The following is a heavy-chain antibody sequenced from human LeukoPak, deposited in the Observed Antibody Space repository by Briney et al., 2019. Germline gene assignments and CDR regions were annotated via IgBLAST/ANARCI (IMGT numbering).Heavy chain of an antibody. CDR3: SVLRYFDWLFAY. D-gene: IGHD3-9*01. CDR2: IYSGGST. J-gene: IGHJ4*02. Sequence: GGSLRLSCAASGFTFSSYEMNWVRQAPGKGLEWVSVIYSGGSTYYADSVKGRFTISRDNSKNTLYLQMNSLRAEDTAVYYCSVLRYFDWLFAYWGQGTLVTVSS. V-gene: IGHV3-66*01. CDR1: GFTFSSYE.